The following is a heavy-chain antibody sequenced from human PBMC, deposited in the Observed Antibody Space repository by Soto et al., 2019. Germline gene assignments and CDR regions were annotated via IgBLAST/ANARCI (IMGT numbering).Heavy chain of an antibody. Sequence: GGSLRLSCAASGFTFSSYAMSWVRQAPGKGLEWVSAISGSGGSTYYADSVKGRFTISRDNSKNTLYLQMNSLRAEDRAVFYCGKFTLPGPEPYGSGSLYWGQGTLVTVSS. V-gene: IGHV3-23*01. J-gene: IGHJ4*02. CDR3: GKFTLPGPEPYGSGSLY. CDR2: ISGSGGST. CDR1: GFTFSSYA. D-gene: IGHD3-10*01.